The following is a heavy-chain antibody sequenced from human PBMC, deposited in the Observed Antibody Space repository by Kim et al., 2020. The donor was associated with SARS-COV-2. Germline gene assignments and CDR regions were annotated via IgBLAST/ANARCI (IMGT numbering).Heavy chain of an antibody. CDR2: ISAYNGDR. CDR1: GYAFTTYG. J-gene: IGHJ4*02. Sequence: ASVKVSCKASGYAFTTYGISWVRQAPGQGLEWMGWISAYNGDRKYAQKLQGRVTMTTDTSTNTAYIELRSLRSDDTAVYYCARSSGLPPYYCDYWGQGTL. D-gene: IGHD2-15*01. V-gene: IGHV1-18*01. CDR3: ARSSGLPPYYCDY.